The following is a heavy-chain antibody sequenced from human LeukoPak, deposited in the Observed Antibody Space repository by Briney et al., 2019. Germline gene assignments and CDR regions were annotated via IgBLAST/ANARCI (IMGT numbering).Heavy chain of an antibody. V-gene: IGHV4-39*01. Sequence: SETLSLTCTVSGGSISGSSYYWGWIRQPPGKGLEWIGSIYYSGSTYYNPSLKSRVTISVDTSKNQFSLKLSSVTAADTAVYYCARLRSGSDYWGQGTLVTVSS. CDR3: ARLRSGSDY. CDR1: GGSISGSSYY. CDR2: IYYSGST. J-gene: IGHJ4*02. D-gene: IGHD3-22*01.